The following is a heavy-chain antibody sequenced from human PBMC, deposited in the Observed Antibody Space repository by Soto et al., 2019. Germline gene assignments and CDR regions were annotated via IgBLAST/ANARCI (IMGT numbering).Heavy chain of an antibody. D-gene: IGHD3-10*01. Sequence: PSETLSLTCTVSGGSISSTPYYWGWVRQPPGKGLEWIGSIYYGGTPYSNPSLKSRVTIFADTSKNQFSLKLTSVTAADTAVYFCARLTGGNWFDPWGQGTLVTVSS. CDR3: ARLTGGNWFDP. V-gene: IGHV4-39*01. CDR1: GGSISSTPYY. CDR2: IYYGGTP. J-gene: IGHJ5*02.